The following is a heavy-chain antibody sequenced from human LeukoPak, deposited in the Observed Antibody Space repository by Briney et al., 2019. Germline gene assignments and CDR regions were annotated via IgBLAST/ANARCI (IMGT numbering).Heavy chain of an antibody. Sequence: GGSLKLSCAASGFTFSTYWMTWVRQAPGKGLEWVASISSDGSGKYYMDSVKGRFTISRDNAKNSLFLQMNSLRAEDTAVHYCGRVRPGDADYWGQGTLVTVSS. V-gene: IGHV3-7*01. CDR3: GRVRPGDADY. D-gene: IGHD1-26*01. CDR2: ISSDGSGK. J-gene: IGHJ4*02. CDR1: GFTFSTYW.